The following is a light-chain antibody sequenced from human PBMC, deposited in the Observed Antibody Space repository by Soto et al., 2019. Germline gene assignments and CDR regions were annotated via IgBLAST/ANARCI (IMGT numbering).Light chain of an antibody. CDR1: SGYSNYK. CDR3: GADHGSGSTFLVV. V-gene: IGLV9-49*01. Sequence: QLVLTQPPSASASLGASVTLTCTLSSGYSNYKVDWYQQRPGKGPRFVMRVGTGGIVGSKGDGIPDRFSVLGSGLNRYLTIKNIQEEDESDYHCGADHGSGSTFLVVFGGGTKVTVL. CDR2: VGTGGIVG. J-gene: IGLJ2*01.